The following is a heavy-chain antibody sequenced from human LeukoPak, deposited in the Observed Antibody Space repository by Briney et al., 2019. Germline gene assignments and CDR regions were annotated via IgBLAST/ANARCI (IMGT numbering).Heavy chain of an antibody. J-gene: IGHJ4*02. CDR1: GFIFRSYW. D-gene: IGHD3-9*01. CDR2: IKQDGSDK. Sequence: GGSLRLSCAASGFIFRSYWMSWVRQAPGKGLEWVANIKQDGSDKYYVDSVKGRFTISRDNAKNSLYLQMNSLGAEDAAVYYCATLDVLTGYPYFDNWGQGTLVTVSS. V-gene: IGHV3-7*01. CDR3: ATLDVLTGYPYFDN.